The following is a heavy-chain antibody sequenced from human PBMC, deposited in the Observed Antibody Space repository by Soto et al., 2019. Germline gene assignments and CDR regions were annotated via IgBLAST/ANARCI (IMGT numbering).Heavy chain of an antibody. CDR1: GGSIRSYY. CDR2: IHYSGST. J-gene: IGHJ4*02. V-gene: IGHV4-59*01. CDR3: ASANYGGNSFDY. D-gene: IGHD4-17*01. Sequence: SETLSLTCSVSGGSIRSYYWSWIRQPPGEGLEWIGYIHYSGSTNYNPSLKSRVTISVDASKNQFSLKLSSVTAADTAVYYCASANYGGNSFDYWGQGTLVNV.